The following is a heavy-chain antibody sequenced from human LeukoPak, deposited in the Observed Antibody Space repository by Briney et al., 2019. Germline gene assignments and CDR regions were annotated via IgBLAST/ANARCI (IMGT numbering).Heavy chain of an antibody. Sequence: GGSLRLSCAASGFTFSSYWINWVRQAPGKGLEWVANIKEDGSETNYVDSVKGRFTISRDNAKNSLYLQMNNLRTEDTAVYYCARDPAYNWNHYFDYWGQGTLVTVSS. J-gene: IGHJ4*02. CDR1: GFTFSSYW. V-gene: IGHV3-7*01. CDR2: IKEDGSET. CDR3: ARDPAYNWNHYFDY. D-gene: IGHD1-20*01.